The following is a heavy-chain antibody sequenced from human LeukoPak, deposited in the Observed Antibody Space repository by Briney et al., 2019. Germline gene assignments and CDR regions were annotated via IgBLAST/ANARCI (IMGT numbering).Heavy chain of an antibody. CDR3: VGGVQWLAIDY. Sequence: PGGSLRLSCAASGFTFSSYSMNWVRQAPGKGLERVSSISSSSSYIYYADSVKGRFTISRDNAKNSLYLQMNSLRAEDTAVYYCVGGVQWLAIDYWGQGTLVTVSS. CDR1: GFTFSSYS. V-gene: IGHV3-21*01. D-gene: IGHD6-19*01. J-gene: IGHJ4*02. CDR2: ISSSSSYI.